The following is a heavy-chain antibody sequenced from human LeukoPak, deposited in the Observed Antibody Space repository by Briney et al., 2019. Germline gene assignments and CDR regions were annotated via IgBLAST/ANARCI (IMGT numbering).Heavy chain of an antibody. CDR2: INTNTGNP. Sequence: ASVKVSCKASGYTFTSYAMNWVRQAPGQGLEWMGWINTNTGNPTYAQGFTGRFVFSLDTSVSTAYLQISSLKAEDTAVYYCARPAEAGGSWYDGWFDPWGQGTLVTVSS. D-gene: IGHD6-13*01. J-gene: IGHJ5*02. CDR3: ARPAEAGGSWYDGWFDP. CDR1: GYTFTSYA. V-gene: IGHV7-4-1*02.